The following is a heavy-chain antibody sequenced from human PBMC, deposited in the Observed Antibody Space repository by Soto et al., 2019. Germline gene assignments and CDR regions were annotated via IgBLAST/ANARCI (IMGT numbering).Heavy chain of an antibody. CDR1: GYTFTSYG. Sequence: ASVKVSCKASGYTFTSYGISWVRQAPGQGLEWMGGISAYNGKANYAQKLQGRVTMTTDKSTSTAYMELRSLRSEDTAVYYCARGYSYGYYYYGMDVWGQGTTVTVSS. D-gene: IGHD5-18*01. V-gene: IGHV1-18*01. CDR2: ISAYNGKA. CDR3: ARGYSYGYYYYGMDV. J-gene: IGHJ6*02.